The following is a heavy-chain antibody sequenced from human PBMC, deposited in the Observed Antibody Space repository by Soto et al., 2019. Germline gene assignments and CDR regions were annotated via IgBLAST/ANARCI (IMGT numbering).Heavy chain of an antibody. D-gene: IGHD6-13*01. CDR3: ARFSGGIAAAGYDYYYYMDV. V-gene: IGHV1-69*02. Sequence: SAKVSCKASGGTFSSYTISWVRQAPGQGLEWKGRIIPILGIANYAQKFQGRVTITADKSTSTAYMELSSLRSEDTAVYYCARFSGGIAAAGYDYYYYMDVWGKGTTVTVSS. J-gene: IGHJ6*03. CDR1: GGTFSSYT. CDR2: IIPILGIA.